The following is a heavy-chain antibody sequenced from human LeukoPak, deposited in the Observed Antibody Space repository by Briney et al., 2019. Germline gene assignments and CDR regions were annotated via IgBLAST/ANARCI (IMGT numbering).Heavy chain of an antibody. D-gene: IGHD2-21*02. CDR2: ISGSGGST. V-gene: IGHV3-23*01. J-gene: IGHJ4*02. CDR1: GSTFGSYA. CDR3: AKSPPYCGGDCYSTFDY. Sequence: GGSLRLSCAASGSTFGSYAMSWVRQAPGKGLEWVSTISGSGGSTYYADSVKGRFTISRDISKNTLYLQLNSLRAEDTAVYYCAKSPPYCGGDCYSTFDYWGQGTLVTVSS.